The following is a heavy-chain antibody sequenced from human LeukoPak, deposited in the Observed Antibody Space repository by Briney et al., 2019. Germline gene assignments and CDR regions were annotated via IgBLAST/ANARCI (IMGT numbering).Heavy chain of an antibody. J-gene: IGHJ4*02. V-gene: IGHV6-1*01. CDR3: ARAHPGFDF. CDR2: TYYRSKWYS. CDR1: GDSVSSNSAA. D-gene: IGHD1-1*01. Sequence: SQTLSLTCAISGDSVSSNSAAWNWVRQSPSRGLEWLGRTYYRSKWYSDYAVSVKSRMAVNPDTSKNKFSLQLNSVTPEDSGVYYCARAHPGFDFWGQGTLVTVSS.